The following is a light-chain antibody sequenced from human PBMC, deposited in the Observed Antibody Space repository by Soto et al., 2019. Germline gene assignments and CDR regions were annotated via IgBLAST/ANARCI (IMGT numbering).Light chain of an antibody. CDR1: QSVSSY. CDR3: QQYGSSGT. J-gene: IGKJ1*01. CDR2: GAS. V-gene: IGKV3-20*01. Sequence: EVVTTQSPATLSVSPGERATLSCRASQSVSSYLAWYQQKPGQAPRLLIYGASNRATGIPDRFSGSGSGTDFTLTISRLEPEDFAVYYCQQYGSSGTFGQGTKVDIK.